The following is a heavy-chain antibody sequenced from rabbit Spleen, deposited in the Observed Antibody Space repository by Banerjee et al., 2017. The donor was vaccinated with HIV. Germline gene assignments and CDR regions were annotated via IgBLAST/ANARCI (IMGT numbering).Heavy chain of an antibody. J-gene: IGHJ4*01. Sequence: QEQLKETGGGLVQPGGSLTLSCKASGFDFSSYGVSWVRQAPAKGLEWIGYIDPLFGTTYYANWVNGRFTISSHNAQNTLYLQLNSLTAADTATYFCVRGASSSYFALWGQGTLVTVS. CDR1: GFDFSSYG. CDR3: VRGASSSYFAL. D-gene: IGHD8-1*01. CDR2: IDPLFGTT. V-gene: IGHV1S47*01.